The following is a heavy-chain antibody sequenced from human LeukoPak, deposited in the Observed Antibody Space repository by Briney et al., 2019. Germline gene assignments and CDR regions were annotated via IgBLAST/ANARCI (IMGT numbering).Heavy chain of an antibody. CDR2: IYYSGST. V-gene: IGHV4-39*07. D-gene: IGHD3-10*01. J-gene: IGHJ4*02. CDR3: ARVSPYGSGSCDY. Sequence: SETLSLTCTVSGGSISSSSYYWGWIRQPPGKGLEWIGSIYYSGSTYYNPSLKSRVTISVDTSKNQFSLKLSSVTAADTAVYYCARVSPYGSGSCDYWGQGTLVTVSS. CDR1: GGSISSSSYY.